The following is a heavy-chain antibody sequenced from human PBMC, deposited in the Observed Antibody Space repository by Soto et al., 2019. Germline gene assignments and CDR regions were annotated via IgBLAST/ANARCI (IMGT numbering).Heavy chain of an antibody. CDR2: IYHSGST. D-gene: IGHD6-19*01. CDR3: AGGRQGLEPNWFAP. V-gene: IGHV4-30-2*01. CDR1: GGSISSGGYS. J-gene: IGHJ5*02. Sequence: PSETLSLTCAVSGGSISSGGYSWSWIRQPPGKGLEWIGYIYHSGSTYYNPSLKSRVTISVGRSKNQFSLKLSSVTAADTAVYYCAGGRQGLEPNWFAPWAQGTLVTVSS.